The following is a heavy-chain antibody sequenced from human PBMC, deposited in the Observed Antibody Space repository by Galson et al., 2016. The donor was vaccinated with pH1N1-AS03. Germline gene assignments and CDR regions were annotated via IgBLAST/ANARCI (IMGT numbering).Heavy chain of an antibody. CDR3: TRGGYSSTWYWVY. J-gene: IGHJ4*02. Sequence: SLRLSCAASGFSFSSYWMTWVRLTPGKGLEWVANINQDGSAVYYVDSVKGRFTISRDNAKNSLSLQMNSLRDEDTAVYYCTRGGYSSTWYWVYWGQGTLVTVSS. D-gene: IGHD6-13*01. CDR2: INQDGSAV. V-gene: IGHV3-7*03. CDR1: GFSFSSYW.